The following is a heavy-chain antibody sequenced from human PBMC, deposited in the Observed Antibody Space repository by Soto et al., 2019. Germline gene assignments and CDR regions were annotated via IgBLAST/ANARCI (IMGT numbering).Heavy chain of an antibody. D-gene: IGHD6-19*01. CDR2: ISAYNGNT. CDR1: GYTFTHYG. V-gene: IGHV1-18*01. Sequence: ASVKVSCKTSGYTFTHYGISWVRQAPGQGLEWMGWISAYNGNTNYAQKLQGRVTMTTDTSTSTAYMELRSLRSDDTAVYYCARVRSSGFDAFDIWGQGTMVTVSS. CDR3: ARVRSSGFDAFDI. J-gene: IGHJ3*02.